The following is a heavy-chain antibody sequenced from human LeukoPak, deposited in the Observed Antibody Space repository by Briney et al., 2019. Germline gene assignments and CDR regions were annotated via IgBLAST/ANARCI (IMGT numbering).Heavy chain of an antibody. CDR3: ARSSSSWYFYSLYYYYMDV. J-gene: IGHJ6*03. V-gene: IGHV4-4*09. D-gene: IGHD6-13*01. CDR1: GDSISSYY. CDR2: IYTSGST. Sequence: SETLSLTCTVSGDSISSYYWSWIRQPPGKGLEWIGCIYTSGSTNYNPSLKSRVAISIDTSKNQFSLKLSSVTAADTAVYYCARSSSSWYFYSLYYYYMDVWGKGTTVTVSS.